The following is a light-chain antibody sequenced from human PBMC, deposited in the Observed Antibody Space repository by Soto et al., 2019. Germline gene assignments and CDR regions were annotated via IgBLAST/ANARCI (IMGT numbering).Light chain of an antibody. Sequence: QSAPTQPASVSGSLGQSITISCTGTSSDIGGYKYVSWYQQHPGKAPKLIIFEVSNRPSGVSDRFSGSNSGNTASLTISGLQAEDEADYYCTSYSRYRVLVFGGGTKLTVL. J-gene: IGLJ3*02. CDR3: TSYSRYRVLV. CDR1: SSDIGGYKY. CDR2: EVS. V-gene: IGLV2-14*01.